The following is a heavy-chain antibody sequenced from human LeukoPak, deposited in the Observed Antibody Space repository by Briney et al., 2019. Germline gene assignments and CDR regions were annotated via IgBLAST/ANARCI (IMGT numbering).Heavy chain of an antibody. CDR3: ARRYGDYYYFDY. CDR1: GFTFSNYW. D-gene: IGHD4-17*01. J-gene: IGHJ4*02. V-gene: IGHV4-39*07. CDR2: IYYSGST. Sequence: PGGSLRLSCAASGFTFSNYWMTWVRQPPGKGLEWIGSIYYSGSTYYNPSLKSRVTISVDTSKNQFSLKLSSVTAADTAVYYCARRYGDYYYFDYWGQGTLVTVSS.